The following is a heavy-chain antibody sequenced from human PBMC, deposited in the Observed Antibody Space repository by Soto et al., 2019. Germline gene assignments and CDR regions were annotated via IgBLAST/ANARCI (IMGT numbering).Heavy chain of an antibody. CDR2: INHSGST. CDR1: GGSFSPYF. CDR3: ARLASGSQYYYFDF. Sequence: QVQLQQWGAGLLKPSETLSLTCAVYGGSFSPYFWSWIRQPPGKGLEWIGEINHSGSTNYNPSLPRRATLSVDTSKNQVSLKLTAVTAADSAVYYCARLASGSQYYYFDFWGRGTPVTVSS. D-gene: IGHD6-19*01. V-gene: IGHV4-34*01. J-gene: IGHJ2*01.